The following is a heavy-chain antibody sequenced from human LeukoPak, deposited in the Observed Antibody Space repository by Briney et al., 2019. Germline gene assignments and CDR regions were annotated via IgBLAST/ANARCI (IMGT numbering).Heavy chain of an antibody. CDR3: SSSSYYHYYMDV. Sequence: GGSLRLSCVASGFTFSSYWMHWVRHTPGKGLVWVSHISSDGSTTSYAGSVKGRFAISRDNAKNTLYLQMNSLRAEDTAVYYCSSSSYYHYYMDVWGIGTTVTVSS. CDR2: ISSDGSTT. D-gene: IGHD6-6*01. V-gene: IGHV3-74*01. CDR1: GFTFSSYW. J-gene: IGHJ6*03.